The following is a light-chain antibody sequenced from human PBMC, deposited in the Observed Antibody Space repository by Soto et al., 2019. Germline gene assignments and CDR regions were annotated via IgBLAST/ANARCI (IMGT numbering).Light chain of an antibody. CDR1: NSDVGGYNY. CDR3: SSYTSSSTYV. V-gene: IGLV2-14*01. J-gene: IGLJ1*01. Sequence: ALTQPASVSGSPGQSITISCTGTNSDVGGYNYVSWYQQHPGKAPKLMIYEVSYRPSGVSNRLSGSKSGNTASLTISGLQAEDEADYYCSSYTSSSTYVLGTGTKVTVL. CDR2: EVS.